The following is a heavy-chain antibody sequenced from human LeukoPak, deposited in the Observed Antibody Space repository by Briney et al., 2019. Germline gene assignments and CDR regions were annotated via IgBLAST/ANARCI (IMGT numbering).Heavy chain of an antibody. J-gene: IGHJ5*02. CDR3: ARVGGSGYYPKINWFDP. D-gene: IGHD3-22*01. V-gene: IGHV1-18*01. Sequence: ASVKVSCKASGYTFTSYGISWVRQAPGQGLEWMGWISAYNGNTNYAQKLQGRVTMTTDTSTSTAYMELRSLRSDDTAVYYCARVGGSGYYPKINWFDPWGQGTLVTVSS. CDR2: ISAYNGNT. CDR1: GYTFTSYG.